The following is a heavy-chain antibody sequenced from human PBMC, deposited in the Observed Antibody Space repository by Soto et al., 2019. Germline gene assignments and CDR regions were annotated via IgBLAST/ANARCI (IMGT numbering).Heavy chain of an antibody. V-gene: IGHV4-39*01. D-gene: IGHD1-7*01. CDR1: GGSISSSSYY. J-gene: IGHJ6*02. CDR2: IYYSGST. Sequence: PSETLSLTCTVSGGSISSSSYYWGWIRQPPGKGLEWIGSIYYSGSTYYNPSLKSRVTISVDTSKNQFSLKLSSVTAADTAVYYCASELQGDYYYYGMDVWGQGTTVTVSS. CDR3: ASELQGDYYYYGMDV.